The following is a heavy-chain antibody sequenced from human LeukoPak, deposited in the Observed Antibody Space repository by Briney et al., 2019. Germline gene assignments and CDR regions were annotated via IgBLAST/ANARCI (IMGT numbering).Heavy chain of an antibody. CDR1: GYTFTSYD. V-gene: IGHV1-8*01. Sequence: GASVKVSCKASGYTFTSYDISWVRQATGQGLEWMGWMNPNSGNTGYAQKFQGRVTMTRNTSISTAYMELSSLRSEDTAVYYCARDAADYGDSFDPWGQGTLVTVSS. CDR3: ARDAADYGDSFDP. CDR2: MNPNSGNT. J-gene: IGHJ5*02. D-gene: IGHD4-17*01.